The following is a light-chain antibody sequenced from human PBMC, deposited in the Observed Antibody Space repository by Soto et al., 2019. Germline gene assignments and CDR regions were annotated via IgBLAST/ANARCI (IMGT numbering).Light chain of an antibody. CDR1: QSVTKY. J-gene: IGKJ4*01. Sequence: EIVLTQSPGTLSLSPGERATLSCRASQSVTKYLAWYQQKPGQAPRLLIYDTSNRATGIPARFSGSGSGTDFTLTISGLESEDSGIYYCQQRYNWLTFGGGTKVDIK. V-gene: IGKV3-11*01. CDR3: QQRYNWLT. CDR2: DTS.